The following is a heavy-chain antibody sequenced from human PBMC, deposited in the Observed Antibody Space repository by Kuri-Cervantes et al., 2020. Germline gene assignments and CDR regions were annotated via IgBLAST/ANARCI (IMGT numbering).Heavy chain of an antibody. V-gene: IGHV1-18*01. CDR1: DYIDINYG. Sequence: ASVKVSCKSSDYIDINYGITWVRQAPGQGLEWMGWISRDNGDTNYAHQFQGRVTMTTDTSTSTAYMELRSLRSDDTAVYYCATYCSSTSCYENNDAFDIWGQGTMVTVSS. CDR3: ATYCSSTSCYENNDAFDI. CDR2: ISRDNGDT. J-gene: IGHJ3*02. D-gene: IGHD2-2*01.